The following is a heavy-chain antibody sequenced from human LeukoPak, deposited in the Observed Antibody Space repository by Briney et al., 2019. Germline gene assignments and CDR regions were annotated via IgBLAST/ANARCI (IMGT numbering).Heavy chain of an antibody. Sequence: ASVKVSCKASGYTFTGYYMHWVRQAPGQGLEWMGWINPNSGGTNYAQKFQGRVTMTRDTSISTAYMELSRLRSDDTAVYYCARDRGDYSSSNLYYFDYWGQGTLVTVSS. D-gene: IGHD4-11*01. CDR3: ARDRGDYSSSNLYYFDY. J-gene: IGHJ4*02. V-gene: IGHV1-2*02. CDR2: INPNSGGT. CDR1: GYTFTGYY.